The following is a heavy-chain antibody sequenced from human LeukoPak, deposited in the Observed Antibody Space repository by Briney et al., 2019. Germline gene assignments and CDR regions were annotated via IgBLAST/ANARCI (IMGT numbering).Heavy chain of an antibody. CDR1: GFTFSSYG. D-gene: IGHD2-2*01. V-gene: IGHV3-30*03. J-gene: IGHJ4*02. Sequence: GGSLRLSCAASGFTFSSYGMHWVRQAPGKGLEWVAVISYDGSNKYYADSVKGRFTISRDNSKNTLFLQMNSLRAEDTAVYYCARGQCSSPSCRYFDYWGQGTLVTVSS. CDR3: ARGQCSSPSCRYFDY. CDR2: ISYDGSNK.